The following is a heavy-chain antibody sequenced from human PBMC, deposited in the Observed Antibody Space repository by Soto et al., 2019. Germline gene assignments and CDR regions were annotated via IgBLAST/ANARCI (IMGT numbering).Heavy chain of an antibody. CDR2: IYYSGST. CDR3: ASHSYSSSGGWFDP. V-gene: IGHV4-31*03. J-gene: IGHJ5*02. D-gene: IGHD6-6*01. CDR1: GGSISSGGYY. Sequence: SETLSLTCTVSGGSISSGGYYWSWIRQHPGKGLEWIGYIYYSGSTYYNPSLKSRVTISVDTSKNQFSLKLSSVTAADTAVYYCASHSYSSSGGWFDPWGQGTLVTVS.